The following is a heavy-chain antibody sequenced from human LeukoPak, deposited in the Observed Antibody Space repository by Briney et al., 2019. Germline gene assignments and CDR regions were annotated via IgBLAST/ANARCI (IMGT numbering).Heavy chain of an antibody. Sequence: GSSVKVSCKASGGTFSSYAISWVRQAPGLGLEWMGWIGTYSGNTNYAQNLQGRVTMTTDTSTSTAYMELRSLRSDDTAVYYCARDFTGGNYFNDYWGQGTLVTVSS. D-gene: IGHD1-26*01. CDR1: GGTFSSYA. V-gene: IGHV1-18*01. J-gene: IGHJ4*02. CDR3: ARDFTGGNYFNDY. CDR2: IGTYSGNT.